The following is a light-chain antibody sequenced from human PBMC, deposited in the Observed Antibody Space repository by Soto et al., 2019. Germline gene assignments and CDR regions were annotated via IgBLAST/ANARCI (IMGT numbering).Light chain of an antibody. Sequence: QSALTQPASVSGSPGQSITISCTGTSSDVGGYNYVSWYQQHPGKAPKLMIYEVSNRPSGVSNRFPGSKSGNTASLTISGLQAEDEADYYCSSYTSSSPRVFGGGTKVTVL. CDR1: SSDVGGYNY. V-gene: IGLV2-14*01. J-gene: IGLJ3*02. CDR3: SSYTSSSPRV. CDR2: EVS.